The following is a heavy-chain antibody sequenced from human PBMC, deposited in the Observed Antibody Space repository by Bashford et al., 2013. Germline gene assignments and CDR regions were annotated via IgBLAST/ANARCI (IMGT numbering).Heavy chain of an antibody. CDR3: ARIMITFGGVIDRFDY. V-gene: IGHV5-51*01. CDR1: GYSFTSYW. CDR2: IYPGDSDT. D-gene: IGHD3-16*02. J-gene: IGHJ4*02. Sequence: GESLKISCKGSGYSFTSYWIGWVRQMPGKGLEWMGIIYPGDSDTRYSPSFQGQVTISADKSISTAYLQWSSLKASDTAMYYCARIMITFGGVIDRFDYWGQGTLVTVSS.